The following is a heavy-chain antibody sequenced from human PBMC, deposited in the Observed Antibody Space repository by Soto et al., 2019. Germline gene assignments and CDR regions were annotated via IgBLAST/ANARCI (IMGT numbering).Heavy chain of an antibody. CDR1: DWSFSDYY. CDR2: INHSGST. V-gene: IGHV4-34*02. D-gene: IGHD3-10*01. Sequence: QVQLQQWGAGLLKPSETLSLTCAVYDWSFSDYYWNWIRQPPGKGLEWIGEINHSGSTNYNPSLKSRVTISVDTSKNQFSLNLSSVTAADTAVYYCARGPGGSGSYYLYYYYYGMDVWGQGTTVTVSS. CDR3: ARGPGGSGSYYLYYYYYGMDV. J-gene: IGHJ6*02.